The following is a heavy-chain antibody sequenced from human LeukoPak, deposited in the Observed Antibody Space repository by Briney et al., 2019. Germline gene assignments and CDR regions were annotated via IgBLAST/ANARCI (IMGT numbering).Heavy chain of an antibody. CDR1: GYTFTSYY. J-gene: IGHJ4*02. Sequence: GASVKVSCKASGYTFTSYYMHWVRQAPGQGLEWMGIINPSGGSTSYAQKFQGRVTMTRDTSTSTVYMELSSLRSEDTAVYYCVVAAPDYGDDYWGQGTLVTVSS. CDR3: VVAAPDYGDDY. V-gene: IGHV1-46*01. D-gene: IGHD4-17*01. CDR2: INPSGGST.